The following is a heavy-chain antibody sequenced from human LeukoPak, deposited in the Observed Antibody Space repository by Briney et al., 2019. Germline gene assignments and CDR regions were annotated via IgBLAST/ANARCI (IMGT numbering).Heavy chain of an antibody. CDR3: ARDQMGTAY. V-gene: IGHV4-34*01. D-gene: IGHD5-18*01. J-gene: IGHJ4*02. CDR2: INHSGRT. Sequence: LETLSLTCAVYGGSFSNYYWNWIRQPPGKGLEWIGEINHSGRTNYNPSLKGRVTISVDTSKNQVSLKLSSVTAADTAVYYCARDQMGTAYWGQGTLVTVSS. CDR1: GGSFSNYY.